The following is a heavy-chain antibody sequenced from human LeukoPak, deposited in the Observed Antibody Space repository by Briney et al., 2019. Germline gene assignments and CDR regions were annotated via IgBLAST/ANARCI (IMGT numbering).Heavy chain of an antibody. V-gene: IGHV3-64*02. CDR2: ISSNGDRT. Sequence: GGSLRLSCAASGFTFSSYAMHWVRQAPGKGLEYVSTISSNGDRTYYADSVKGRFTISRDNSQNTLSLQMGSLRAEDMVVYYCARSTTGGYGMDVWGQGTTVTVSS. D-gene: IGHD4-17*01. CDR1: GFTFSSYA. J-gene: IGHJ6*02. CDR3: ARSTTGGYGMDV.